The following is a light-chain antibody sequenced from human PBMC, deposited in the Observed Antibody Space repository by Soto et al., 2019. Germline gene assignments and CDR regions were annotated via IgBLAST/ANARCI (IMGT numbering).Light chain of an antibody. J-gene: IGLJ3*02. CDR1: SSDVGGYNY. CDR3: CSHWV. V-gene: IGLV2-11*02. Sequence: QSALTQPRSVSGSPGQSVTISCTGTSSDVGGYNYVSWYQQHPGKAPKRMIYDVSKRPSGVPDRFSGSKSGNTASLTISGLQAEDEADYFGCSHWVFGGGTKLTVL. CDR2: DVS.